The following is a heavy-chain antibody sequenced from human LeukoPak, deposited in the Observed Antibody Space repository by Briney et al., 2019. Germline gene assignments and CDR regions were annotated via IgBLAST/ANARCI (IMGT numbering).Heavy chain of an antibody. CDR3: ASCGGDCYSGFVFYYYYMDV. CDR2: IIPIFGTA. CDR1: GGTFSSYA. Sequence: SVKVSCKASGGTFSSYAISWVRQAPGQGLEWMGGIIPIFGTANYAQKFQGRVTITADKSTSTAYMELSSLRSEDTAVYYCASCGGDCYSGFVFYYYYMDVWGKGTTVTVSS. V-gene: IGHV1-69*06. J-gene: IGHJ6*03. D-gene: IGHD2-21*02.